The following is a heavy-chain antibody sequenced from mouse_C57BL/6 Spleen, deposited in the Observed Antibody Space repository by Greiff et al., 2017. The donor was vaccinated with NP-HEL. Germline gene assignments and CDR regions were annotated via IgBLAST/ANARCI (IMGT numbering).Heavy chain of an antibody. Sequence: VQLVESGPELVKPGASVKISCKASGYAFSSSWMNWVKQRPGKGLEWIGRIYPGDGDTNYNGKVKGKATLTGDKSSSTDYMQLSSLTSEESAVYFCARDGKTYFDYWGQGTTLTVSS. CDR3: ARDGKTYFDY. J-gene: IGHJ2*01. D-gene: IGHD2-1*01. V-gene: IGHV1-82*01. CDR2: IYPGDGDT. CDR1: GYAFSSSW.